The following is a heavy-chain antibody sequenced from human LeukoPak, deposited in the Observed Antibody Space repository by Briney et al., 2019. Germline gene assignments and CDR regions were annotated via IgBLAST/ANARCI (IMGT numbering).Heavy chain of an antibody. CDR1: GFTFSTYD. V-gene: IGHV3-30*03. CDR3: ARPSDHYYYYFYMDV. CDR2: ISYDGNKK. J-gene: IGHJ6*03. Sequence: PGGSLRLSCAASGFTFSTYDISWVRQAPGKGLEWVAFISYDGNKKDYADSVKGRFIISRDNSENTLYLQMNSLRIEDAGVYYCARPSDHYYYYFYMDVWGQGTTVTVSS.